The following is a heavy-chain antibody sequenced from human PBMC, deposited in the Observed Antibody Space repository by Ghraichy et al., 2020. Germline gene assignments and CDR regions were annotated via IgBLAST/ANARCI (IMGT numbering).Heavy chain of an antibody. Sequence: SETLSLTCAVYGGSFSGYYWSWIRQPPGKGLEWIGEINHSGSTNYNPSLKSRVTISVDTSKNQFSLKLSSVTAADTAVYYCARGTHIVVVPFDPWGQGTLVTVSS. J-gene: IGHJ5*02. CDR2: INHSGST. V-gene: IGHV4-34*01. D-gene: IGHD2-2*01. CDR1: GGSFSGYY. CDR3: ARGTHIVVVPFDP.